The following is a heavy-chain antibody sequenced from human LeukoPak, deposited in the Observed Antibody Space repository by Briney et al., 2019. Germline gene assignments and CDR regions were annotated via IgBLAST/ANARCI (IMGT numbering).Heavy chain of an antibody. CDR2: ISYDGSNK. V-gene: IGHV3-30-3*01. J-gene: IGHJ5*02. CDR1: GFTFSSYA. Sequence: GGSLRLSCAASGFTFSSYAMSWVRQAPGKGLEWVAVISYDGSNKYYADSVKGRFTISRDNSKNTLYLQMNSLRAEDTAVYYCAKDSGGWYVRDGWFDPWGQGTLVTVSS. CDR3: AKDSGGWYVRDGWFDP. D-gene: IGHD3-10*02.